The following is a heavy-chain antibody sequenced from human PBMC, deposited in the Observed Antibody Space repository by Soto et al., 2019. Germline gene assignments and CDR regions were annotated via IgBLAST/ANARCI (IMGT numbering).Heavy chain of an antibody. CDR3: AKDEDTSGSDYMDG. Sequence: PGGSLRLSCAASGLTFSRFDMHWVHQAPGKGLEWVAVISSDGSKKEYVDSVKGRFTISRDNSKNTLYLQMNSLRGDGTAVYYCAKDEDTSGSDYMDGWGKGTTVTGAS. CDR2: ISSDGSKK. J-gene: IGHJ6*03. V-gene: IGHV3-30*18. CDR1: GLTFSRFD. D-gene: IGHD3-22*01.